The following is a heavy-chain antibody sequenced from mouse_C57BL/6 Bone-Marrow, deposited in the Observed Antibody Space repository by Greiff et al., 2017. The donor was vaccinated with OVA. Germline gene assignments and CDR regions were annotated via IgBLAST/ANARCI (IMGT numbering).Heavy chain of an antibody. J-gene: IGHJ2*01. CDR1: GFTFSSYG. Sequence: DVKLVESGGDLVKPGGSLKLSCAASGFTFSSYGMSWVRQTPDKRLEWVATISSGGSYTYYPDSVKGRFTISRDNAKNTLYLQMSSLKSEDTAMYYCARHGGITTVVATYDYDYFDYWGQGTTLTVSS. CDR2: ISSGGSYT. CDR3: ARHGGITTVVATYDYDYFDY. V-gene: IGHV5-6*02. D-gene: IGHD1-1*01.